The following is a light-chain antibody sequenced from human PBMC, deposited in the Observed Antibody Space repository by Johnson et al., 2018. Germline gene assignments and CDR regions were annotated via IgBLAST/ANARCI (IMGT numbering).Light chain of an antibody. CDR3: GTWDSSLSAGNV. V-gene: IGLV1-51*02. Sequence: QSVLTQPPSVSAAPGQKVTISCSGSSSNIGNNYVSWYQQLPGTAPKLLIYENNKRPSGIPDRFSGSKSGTSAPLGITGLRTGDEADYYCGTWDSSLSAGNVFGTGTKVTVL. CDR1: SSNIGNNY. CDR2: ENN. J-gene: IGLJ1*01.